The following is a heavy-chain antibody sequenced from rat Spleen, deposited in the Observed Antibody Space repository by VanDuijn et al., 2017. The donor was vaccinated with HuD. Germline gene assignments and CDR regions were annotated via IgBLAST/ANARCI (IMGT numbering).Heavy chain of an antibody. V-gene: IGHV5-17*01. J-gene: IGHJ4*01. CDR1: GFTFSDYA. D-gene: IGHD1-12*03. Sequence: EVQLVESGGGLVQPGRSLKFSCAASGFTFSDYAMAWVRQAPKKGLEWVATIIYDGSSTYYRDSVKGRFTISRDNAKSTLYLQMDSLRSEDTATYYGARHEEGDYYDGYYHVGVMDAWGQGASVTVSS. CDR3: ARHEEGDYYDGYYHVGVMDA. CDR2: IIYDGSST.